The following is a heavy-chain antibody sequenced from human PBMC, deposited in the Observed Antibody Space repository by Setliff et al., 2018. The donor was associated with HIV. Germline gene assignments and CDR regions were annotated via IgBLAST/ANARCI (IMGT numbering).Heavy chain of an antibody. J-gene: IGHJ6*01. CDR3: ARPTNIDTLYYGSQSFYMYYYGMDV. Sequence: ASVKVSCKASGYTFTSYAMHWVRQAPGQRLEWMGWINAGNGNTKYSQKFQGRVTITRDTSASTAYMELSSLRAEDTAVYFCARPTNIDTLYYGSQSFYMYYYGMDVWGQGTTVTVSS. CDR1: GYTFTSYA. CDR2: INAGNGNT. D-gene: IGHD3-10*01. V-gene: IGHV1-3*01.